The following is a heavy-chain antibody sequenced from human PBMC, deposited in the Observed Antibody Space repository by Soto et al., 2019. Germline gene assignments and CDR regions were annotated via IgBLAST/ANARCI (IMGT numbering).Heavy chain of an antibody. CDR2: VYYSGTT. D-gene: IGHD4-4*01. CDR1: GGSIDSGDYY. V-gene: IGHV4-61*08. Sequence: SETLSLTCTVSGGSIDSGDYYRSWIRQPPGKGLEWIGYVYYSGTTNYNPFLKSRVTLSLDKSKNQFSLKMNSVTAADTAVYYCAIDVIAPPNYFVPWCQGTLVTVSS. J-gene: IGHJ5*02. CDR3: AIDVIAPPNYFVP.